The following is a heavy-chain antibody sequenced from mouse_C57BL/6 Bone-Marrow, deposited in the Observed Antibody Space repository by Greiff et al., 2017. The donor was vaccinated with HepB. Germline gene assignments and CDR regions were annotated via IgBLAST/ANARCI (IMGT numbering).Heavy chain of an antibody. V-gene: IGHV1-42*01. Sequence: EVQLQQSGPELVKPGASVKISCKASGYSFTGYYMNWVKQSPEKSLEWIGEINPSTGGTTYNQKFKAKATLTVDKSSSTAYMQLKSLTSEDSAVYYCARGRRVDYWRQGTTLTVAS. CDR2: INPSTGGT. CDR3: ARGRRVDY. CDR1: GYSFTGYY. J-gene: IGHJ2*01. D-gene: IGHD2-12*01.